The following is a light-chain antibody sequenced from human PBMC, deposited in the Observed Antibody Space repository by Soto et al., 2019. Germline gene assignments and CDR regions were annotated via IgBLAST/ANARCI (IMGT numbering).Light chain of an antibody. V-gene: IGKV1-5*03. CDR1: QSISSW. CDR2: KAS. CDR3: KQYNSYWT. Sequence: DIQMTQSPSTLSASVGDRVTITCRASQSISSWLAWYQQKPGKAPKLLHYKASSLESGVPSRFSGSGSGTEFTLTISSLQPDDFATYYCKQYNSYWTFGQGTKVEIK. J-gene: IGKJ1*01.